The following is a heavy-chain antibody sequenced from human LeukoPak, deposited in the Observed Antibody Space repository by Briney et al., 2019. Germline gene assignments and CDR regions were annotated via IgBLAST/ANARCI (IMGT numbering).Heavy chain of an antibody. CDR3: ARAPRAYCSTTGSCFQDY. CDR1: GGSIGASINSPNW. J-gene: IGHJ4*02. Sequence: TSGTLSLTCAVSGGSIGASINSPNWWSWVRQPPGKGLEWIGEIFHSGSTNYNPSLKSRVTMSVDKSKNQFSLNLTSVTAADTAVYFCARAPRAYCSTTGSCFQDYWGQGTLVTVSS. CDR2: IFHSGST. D-gene: IGHD2-2*01. V-gene: IGHV4-4*02.